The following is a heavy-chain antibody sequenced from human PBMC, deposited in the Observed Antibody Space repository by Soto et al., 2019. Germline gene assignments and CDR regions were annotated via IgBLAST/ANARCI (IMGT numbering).Heavy chain of an antibody. CDR3: ARDWGGSSGYYAFDI. J-gene: IGHJ3*02. D-gene: IGHD3-22*01. CDR1: GFTFSSYS. V-gene: IGHV3-48*02. Sequence: GGSLRLSCAASGFTFSSYSMNWVRQAPGKGLEWVSYISSSSSTIYYADSVKGRFTISRDNAKNSLYLQMNSLGDEDTAVYYCARDWGGSSGYYAFDIWGQGTMVTVSS. CDR2: ISSSSSTI.